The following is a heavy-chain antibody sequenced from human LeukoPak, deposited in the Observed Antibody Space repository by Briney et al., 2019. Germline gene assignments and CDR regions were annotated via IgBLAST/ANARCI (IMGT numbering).Heavy chain of an antibody. D-gene: IGHD1-26*01. V-gene: IGHV5-51*01. J-gene: IGHJ4*02. Sequence: GESLKISCKGSGYILTSYWIGWVRQMPEKGLEWMGIIYPGDSDTRYSPSFQGQVTISADKSISTAYLRWSSLKASDTAMYYCARLDSGTYRDYWGQGTLVTVSS. CDR3: ARLDSGTYRDY. CDR1: GYILTSYW. CDR2: IYPGDSDT.